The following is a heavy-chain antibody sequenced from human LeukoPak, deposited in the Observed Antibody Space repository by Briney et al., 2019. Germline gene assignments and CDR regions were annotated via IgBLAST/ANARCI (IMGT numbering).Heavy chain of an antibody. CDR2: ISGSGGST. CDR3: AKDCFDYDILTGYYGAYY. V-gene: IGHV3-23*01. CDR1: GFTFSSYS. D-gene: IGHD3-9*01. Sequence: TGGSLRLSCAASGFTFSSYSLNWVRQAPGKWLESVSAISGSGGSTYYADSVKGRFTISRDNSKNTLYLQMNSLRAEDTAIYYCAKDCFDYDILTGYYGAYYWGQGTLVTVSS. J-gene: IGHJ4*02.